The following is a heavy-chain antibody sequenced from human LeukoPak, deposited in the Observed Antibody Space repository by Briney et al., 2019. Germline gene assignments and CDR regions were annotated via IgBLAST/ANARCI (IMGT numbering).Heavy chain of an antibody. CDR1: GFTFSSYE. Sequence: GGSLRLSCAASGFTFSSYEMNWVRQAPGKGLVWVSRINSDGSSTSYADSVKGRFTISRDNAKNTLYLQMNSLRAEDTAVYYCARDPHYYQRGYYYYYMDVWGKGTTVTISS. D-gene: IGHD3-10*01. V-gene: IGHV3-74*01. CDR3: ARDPHYYQRGYYYYYMDV. J-gene: IGHJ6*03. CDR2: INSDGSST.